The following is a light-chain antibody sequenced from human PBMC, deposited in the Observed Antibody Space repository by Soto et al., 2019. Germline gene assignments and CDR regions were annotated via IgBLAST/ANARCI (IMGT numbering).Light chain of an antibody. CDR1: SSDVGGYNY. CDR2: DVR. V-gene: IGLV2-14*01. Sequence: QSVLTQPASVSGSPGQSITISCTGTSSDVGGYNYVSWYQQHPGKAPKLMIYDVRNRPSGVSNRFSGSKSVNTASLTISGRQAEDEADCYCSSYTTIRTYVFGTGTKVTVL. CDR3: SSYTTIRTYV. J-gene: IGLJ1*01.